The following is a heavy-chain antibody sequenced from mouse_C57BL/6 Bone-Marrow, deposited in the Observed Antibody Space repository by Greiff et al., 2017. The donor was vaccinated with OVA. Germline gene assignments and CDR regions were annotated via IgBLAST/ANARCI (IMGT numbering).Heavy chain of an antibody. CDR2: IDPENGDT. Sequence: VQLQQSGAELVRPGASVKLSCTASGFNITDDYMHWVKQRPEQGLEWIGWIDPENGDTEYASKFQGKATITADTSSNTAYLQLSSLTSEDTAIYYFTSYSSNYYDAIDYWGQGTSVTVSS. CDR3: TSYSSNYYDAIDY. CDR1: GFNITDDY. J-gene: IGHJ4*01. D-gene: IGHD2-5*01. V-gene: IGHV14-4*01.